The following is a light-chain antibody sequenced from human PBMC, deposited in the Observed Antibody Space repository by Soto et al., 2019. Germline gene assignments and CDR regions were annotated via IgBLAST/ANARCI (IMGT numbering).Light chain of an antibody. CDR2: AAS. CDR3: QHYSAFSVT. Sequence: DIQMTQSPSSLSASVGDRVTITCRASQGIRNDLGWYQQKPGKAPKLLIYAASSLQSGVPSRFSGSGSGTEFTLTISSLQPDDLATYYCQHYSAFSVTFGQGTKVDIK. J-gene: IGKJ1*01. CDR1: QGIRND. V-gene: IGKV1-17*01.